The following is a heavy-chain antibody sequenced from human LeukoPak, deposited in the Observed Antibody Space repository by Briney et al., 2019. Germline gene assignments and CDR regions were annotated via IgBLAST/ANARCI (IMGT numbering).Heavy chain of an antibody. V-gene: IGHV4-39*01. CDR3: ARTYGDYYFDY. D-gene: IGHD4-17*01. CDR1: GGFISSSSYH. Sequence: SETLSLTCTVSGGFISSSSYHWGWIRQPPGKGLEWIGSIYYSGSTYYNPSLKSRVTISVDTSKNQFSLKLSSVTAADTAVYYCARTYGDYYFDYWGQGTLVTVSS. CDR2: IYYSGST. J-gene: IGHJ4*02.